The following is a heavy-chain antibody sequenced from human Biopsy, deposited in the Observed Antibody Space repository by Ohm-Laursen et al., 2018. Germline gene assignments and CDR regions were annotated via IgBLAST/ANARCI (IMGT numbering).Heavy chain of an antibody. J-gene: IGHJ4*02. CDR3: ARGESFGRTFDY. Sequence: ASVKVSCKVSGYIFTNYYLHWARQAPGQGLEWMGWINPNSGDTNYAQKFQGRVTMTRDTPISTAYMELRRVRSDDTAMYYCARGESFGRTFDYWGQGTLVTVSS. V-gene: IGHV1-2*02. CDR1: GYIFTNYY. CDR2: INPNSGDT. D-gene: IGHD1-26*01.